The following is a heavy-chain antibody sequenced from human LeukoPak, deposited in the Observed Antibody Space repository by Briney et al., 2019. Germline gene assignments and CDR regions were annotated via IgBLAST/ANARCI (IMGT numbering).Heavy chain of an antibody. Sequence: SETLSLTCTVSGGSISGYYWSWIRQPPGKGLEWIGYIYYSGSTDYNPSLKSRVTISVDTSKNQFSLKLSSVTAADTAVFYCARGGDGYNYYFDYWGQGALVTVSS. D-gene: IGHD5-24*01. J-gene: IGHJ4*02. CDR2: IYYSGST. CDR1: GGSISGYY. V-gene: IGHV4-59*08. CDR3: ARGGDGYNYYFDY.